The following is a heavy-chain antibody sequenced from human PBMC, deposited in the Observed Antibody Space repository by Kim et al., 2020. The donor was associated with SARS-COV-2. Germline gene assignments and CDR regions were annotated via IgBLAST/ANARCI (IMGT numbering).Heavy chain of an antibody. V-gene: IGHV4-39*01. CDR3: ARHGAVAGIGAVGY. Sequence: SETLSLTCTVSGGSISSSSYYWGWIRQPPGKGLEWIGSIYYSGSTYYNPSLKSRVTISVDTSKNQFSLKLSSVTAADTAVYYCARHGAVAGIGAVGYWGQGTLVTVSS. CDR1: GGSISSSSYY. D-gene: IGHD6-19*01. CDR2: IYYSGST. J-gene: IGHJ4*02.